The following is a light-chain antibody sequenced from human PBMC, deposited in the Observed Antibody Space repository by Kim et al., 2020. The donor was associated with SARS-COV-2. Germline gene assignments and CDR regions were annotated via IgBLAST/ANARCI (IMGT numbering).Light chain of an antibody. CDR3: QQYYGSPPYT. CDR1: QSLLYSSNNKNY. V-gene: IGKV4-1*01. Sequence: DIVMTQSPDSLAVSLGERATINCKSSQSLLYSSNNKNYLAWYQQKPRQPPKLLIYLASTRDSGVPDRFSGSGSGTDFTLTISSLQAEDVAVYYCQQYYGSPPYTFGQGTKLEI. CDR2: LAS. J-gene: IGKJ2*01.